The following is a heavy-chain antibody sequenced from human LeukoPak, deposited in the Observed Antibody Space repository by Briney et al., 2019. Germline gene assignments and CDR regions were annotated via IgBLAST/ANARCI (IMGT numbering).Heavy chain of an antibody. D-gene: IGHD3-22*01. CDR3: ARVKEPTYYYDSSGYLDY. CDR2: IYSGGST. V-gene: IGHV3-53*01. CDR1: GFTVSSNY. Sequence: GGSLRLSCAASGFTVSSNYMSWVRQAPGKGLEWVSVIYSGGSTYYADSVKGRFTISRDNSKNTLYLQMNSLRAEDTAVYYCARVKEPTYYYDSSGYLDYWGQGTLVTVSS. J-gene: IGHJ4*02.